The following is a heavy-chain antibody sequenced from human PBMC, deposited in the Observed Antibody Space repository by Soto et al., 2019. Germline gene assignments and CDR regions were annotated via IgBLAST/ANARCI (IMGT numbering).Heavy chain of an antibody. CDR1: GFTFSSYA. CDR2: MSYDGTNE. CDR3: GRGRDSDGSVYRPVEY. Sequence: LRLSCAASGFTFSSYAMQWVRQAPGKGLEWVALMSYDGTNEYYADSVKGRFTISRDNSKNMLFLQINSLRAEDTAVYYCGRGRDSDGSVYRPVEYWGQGTLVTVSS. D-gene: IGHD3-22*01. V-gene: IGHV3-30*03. J-gene: IGHJ4*02.